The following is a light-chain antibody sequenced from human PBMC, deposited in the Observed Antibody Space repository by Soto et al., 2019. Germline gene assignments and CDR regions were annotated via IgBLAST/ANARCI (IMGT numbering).Light chain of an antibody. J-gene: IGLJ1*01. CDR2: EVS. V-gene: IGLV2-14*01. CDR3: CSYTDSRTHI. Sequence: QSSLAHPASLSGSPGQSITISCTGTSSDVGGYNYVSWYQQHPGKAPKLIIFEVSYRPSGISNRFSASKSGDTASLTISGLQADDEADYYCCSYTDSRTHIFGRGTKVTVL. CDR1: SSDVGGYNY.